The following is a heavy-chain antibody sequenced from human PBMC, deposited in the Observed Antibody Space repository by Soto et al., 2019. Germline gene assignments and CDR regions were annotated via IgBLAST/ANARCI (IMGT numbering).Heavy chain of an antibody. CDR2: IYYSGST. Sequence: PSDTLSLTXTVSGGSISSSSYYWGWIRQPPGKGLEWIGSIYYSGSTYYNPSLKSRVTISVDTSKNQFSLKLSSVTAADTAVYYCATNYAYYYYYGMDVWGQGTTVTVSS. J-gene: IGHJ6*02. D-gene: IGHD4-4*01. CDR1: GGSISSSSYY. CDR3: ATNYAYYYYYGMDV. V-gene: IGHV4-39*01.